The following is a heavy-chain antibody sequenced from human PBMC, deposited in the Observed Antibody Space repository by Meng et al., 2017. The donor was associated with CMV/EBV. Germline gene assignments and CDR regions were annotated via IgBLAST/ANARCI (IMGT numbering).Heavy chain of an antibody. J-gene: IGHJ6*02. CDR2: IRYDGSNK. V-gene: IGHV3-30*02. Sequence: GESLKISCAASGFTFSSYGMHWVRQAPGKRLEWVAFIRYDGSNKYYADSVKGRFTISRDNSKNTLYLQMNSLRAEDTAVYYCAKVRPPYYYYGMDVWGQGTTVTVSS. CDR1: GFTFSSYG. CDR3: AKVRPPYYYYGMDV.